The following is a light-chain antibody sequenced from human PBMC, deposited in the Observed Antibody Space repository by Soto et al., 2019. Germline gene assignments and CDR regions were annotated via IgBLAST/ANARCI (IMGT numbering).Light chain of an antibody. V-gene: IGKV3-15*01. J-gene: IGKJ4*01. CDR1: QSIGSN. Sequence: EIVMTQSPATLSVSPGERATLSCRASQSIGSNLAWYQQKPGQAPRLLIHGTSTRATGVPARFSGSGSGTEFALTISSLQSEDFAVYYCQQYDKWITFGGGTKVDIK. CDR3: QQYDKWIT. CDR2: GTS.